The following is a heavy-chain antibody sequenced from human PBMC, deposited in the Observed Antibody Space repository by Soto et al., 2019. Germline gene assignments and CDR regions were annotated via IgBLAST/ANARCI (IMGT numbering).Heavy chain of an antibody. CDR3: ARVGYSSSWYRRGAFDI. CDR2: INHSGST. V-gene: IGHV4-34*01. CDR1: GGSFSGYY. Sequence: SETLSLTCAVYGGSFSGYYWSWIRQPPRKGLEWIGEINHSGSTNYNPSLKSRVTISVDTSKNQFSLRLTSVTAADTAVYYCARVGYSSSWYRRGAFDIWGQGTMVTVSS. J-gene: IGHJ3*02. D-gene: IGHD6-13*01.